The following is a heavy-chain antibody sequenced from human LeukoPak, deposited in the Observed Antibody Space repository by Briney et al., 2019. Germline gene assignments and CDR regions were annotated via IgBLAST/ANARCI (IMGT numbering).Heavy chain of an antibody. D-gene: IGHD3-9*01. CDR2: MNPNSGNT. V-gene: IGHV1-8*02. J-gene: IGHJ4*02. Sequence: GASVKVSCKASGYTFTGYYMHWVRQATGQGLEWMGWMNPNSGNTGYAQKFQGRVTMTRNTSISTAYMELSSLRSEDTAVYYCARGILTGYYNPTSHFDYWGQGTLVTVSS. CDR1: GYTFTGYY. CDR3: ARGILTGYYNPTSHFDY.